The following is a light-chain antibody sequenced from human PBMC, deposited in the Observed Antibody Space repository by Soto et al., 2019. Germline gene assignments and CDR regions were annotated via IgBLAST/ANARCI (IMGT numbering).Light chain of an antibody. CDR1: SSDVGNYNY. CDR3: CSYAGSFPVV. V-gene: IGLV2-11*01. Sequence: QSALTQPHSVSGSPGQSVTISCTGTSSDVGNYNYVSWYQQHPGKAPKLMIYDVNKRPSGVPDRFSGSKSGNTASLTISGLQAEDEADYYCCSYAGSFPVVFGGGTKLTVL. J-gene: IGLJ2*01. CDR2: DVN.